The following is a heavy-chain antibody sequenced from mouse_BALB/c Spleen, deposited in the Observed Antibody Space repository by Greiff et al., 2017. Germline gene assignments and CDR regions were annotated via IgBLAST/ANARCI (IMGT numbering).Heavy chain of an antibody. CDR3: TREGYGNSFAY. J-gene: IGHJ3*01. CDR2: ISSGGSST. Sequence: EVMLVESGGDLVKPGGSLKLSCAASGFTFSSYGMSWVRQTPEKRLEWVATISSGGSSTYYPDSVKGRFTISRDNAKNTLYLQMSSLKSEDTAMYYCTREGYGNSFAYWGQGTLVTVSA. V-gene: IGHV5-6-4*01. D-gene: IGHD2-1*01. CDR1: GFTFSSYG.